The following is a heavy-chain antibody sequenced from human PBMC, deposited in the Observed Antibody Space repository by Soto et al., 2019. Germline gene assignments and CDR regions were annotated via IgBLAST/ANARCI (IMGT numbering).Heavy chain of an antibody. D-gene: IGHD1-26*01. J-gene: IGHJ6*02. CDR1: GGSISIYY. Sequence: PSETLSLTCTVSGGSISIYYWSWIRQPPGKGLEWIGYIYYSGSTNYNPSLKSRVTISVDTSKNQFSLKLSSVTAADTAVYYCARYGAIGYYYYYGMDVWGQGTTVTVSS. CDR3: ARYGAIGYYYYYGMDV. CDR2: IYYSGST. V-gene: IGHV4-59*01.